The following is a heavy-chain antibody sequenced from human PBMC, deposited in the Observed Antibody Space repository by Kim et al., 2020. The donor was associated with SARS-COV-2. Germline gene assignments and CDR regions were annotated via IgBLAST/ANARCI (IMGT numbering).Heavy chain of an antibody. V-gene: IGHV1-2*06. CDR2: INPNSGGT. CDR1: GYTFTGYY. D-gene: IGHD3-3*01. J-gene: IGHJ2*01. Sequence: ASVKVSCKASGYTFTGYYMHWVRQAPGQGLEWMGRINPNSGGTNYAQKFQGRVTMTRDTSISTAYMELSRLRSDDTAVYYCARDPRITIFGVVKSGDWYFDLWGRGTLVTVSS. CDR3: ARDPRITIFGVVKSGDWYFDL.